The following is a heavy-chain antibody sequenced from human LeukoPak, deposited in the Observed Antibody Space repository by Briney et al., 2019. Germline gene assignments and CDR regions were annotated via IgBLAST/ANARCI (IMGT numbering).Heavy chain of an antibody. CDR3: ARDDVSSSFTY. V-gene: IGHV3-7*01. J-gene: IGHJ4*02. Sequence: GESLRLSCVASGFRFSDYWMDWLRQAPGKGLEWVASIETDGSQKDYVDSVKGRFTISRDNAKNSLYLQMNSLSVEDTAVYYCARDDVSSSFTYWGQGALVTVSP. D-gene: IGHD2/OR15-2a*01. CDR2: IETDGSQK. CDR1: GFRFSDYW.